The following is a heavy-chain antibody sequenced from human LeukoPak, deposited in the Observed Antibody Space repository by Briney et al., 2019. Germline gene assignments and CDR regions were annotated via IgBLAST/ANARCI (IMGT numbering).Heavy chain of an antibody. CDR2: INHSGST. D-gene: IGHD3-22*01. J-gene: IGHJ1*01. V-gene: IGHV4-34*01. Sequence: SETLSLTCAVYGGSFSGYYWSWIRQPPGKGLEWIGEINHSGSTNYNPSLKSRVTISVDTSKNQFSLKLSSVTAADTAVYYCARAGLYYHDKQGLQHWGQGTLVTVSS. CDR3: ARAGLYYHDKQGLQH. CDR1: GGSFSGYY.